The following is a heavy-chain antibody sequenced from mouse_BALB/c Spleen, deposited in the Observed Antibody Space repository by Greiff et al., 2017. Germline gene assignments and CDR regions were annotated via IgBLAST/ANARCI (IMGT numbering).Heavy chain of an antibody. Sequence: EVQLVESGGGLVKPGGSLKLSCAASGFAFSSYDMSWVRQTPEKRLEWVAYISSGGGSTYYPDTVKGRFTISRDNAKNTLYLQMSSLKSEDTAMYYCARGYYENAMDYWGQGTSVTVSS. J-gene: IGHJ4*01. CDR2: ISSGGGST. V-gene: IGHV5-12-1*01. CDR3: ARGYYENAMDY. D-gene: IGHD2-4*01. CDR1: GFAFSSYD.